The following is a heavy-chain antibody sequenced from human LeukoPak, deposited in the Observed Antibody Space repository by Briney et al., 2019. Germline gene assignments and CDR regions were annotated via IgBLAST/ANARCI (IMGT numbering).Heavy chain of an antibody. D-gene: IGHD6-13*01. J-gene: IGHJ4*02. CDR3: AKGLGSTKIDY. Sequence: PGGSLRLSCAASGFTFSSNAMNWVRQAPGKGLEWVSAISGGGRAYYADTVRGRFTISRDNSNNTLYLQINSLRAEDTAVYYCAKGLGSTKIDYWGQGTLVTVSS. CDR2: ISGGGRA. CDR1: GFTFSSNA. V-gene: IGHV3-23*01.